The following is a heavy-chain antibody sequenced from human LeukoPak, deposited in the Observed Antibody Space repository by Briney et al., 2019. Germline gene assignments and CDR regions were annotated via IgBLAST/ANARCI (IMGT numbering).Heavy chain of an antibody. CDR2: IYHSGST. CDR3: ASGPYDSSGYYYSFDY. D-gene: IGHD3-22*01. V-gene: IGHV4-30-2*01. Sequence: SETLSLTCAVSGGSISSGGYSWSWIRQPPGKGLEWVGYIYHSGSTYYNPSLKSRVTISVDRSKNQFSLKLSSVTAADTAVYSCASGPYDSSGYYYSFDYWGQGTLVTVSS. J-gene: IGHJ4*02. CDR1: GGSISSGGYS.